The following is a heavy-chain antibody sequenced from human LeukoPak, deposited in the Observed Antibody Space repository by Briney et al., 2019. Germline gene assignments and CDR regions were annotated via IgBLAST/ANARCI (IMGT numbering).Heavy chain of an antibody. V-gene: IGHV3-43*02. CDR2: ISGDGGST. D-gene: IGHD2/OR15-2a*01. CDR3: AKTLGRRVIRSAFDI. J-gene: IGHJ3*02. Sequence: GGSLRLSCAASGFTFDDYAMYWVRQTPGKGLEWVSVISGDGGSTYYGDSVKGRFTISRDNSENSLYLQMNSLRSEDTALYYCAKTLGRRVIRSAFDILGLGTMVIVSS. CDR1: GFTFDDYA.